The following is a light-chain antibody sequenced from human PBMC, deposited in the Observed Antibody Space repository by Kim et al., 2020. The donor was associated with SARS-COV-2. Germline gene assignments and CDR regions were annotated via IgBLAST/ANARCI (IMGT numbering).Light chain of an antibody. Sequence: SPGERATLSCRASQSVSSSYLAWYQQNPGQAPRLLIYGASSRATGIPDRFSGSGSGTDFTLTISRLEPEDFAVYYCQQYGSSSWMFGQGTKVDIK. CDR3: QQYGSSSWM. CDR2: GAS. J-gene: IGKJ1*01. CDR1: QSVSSSY. V-gene: IGKV3-20*01.